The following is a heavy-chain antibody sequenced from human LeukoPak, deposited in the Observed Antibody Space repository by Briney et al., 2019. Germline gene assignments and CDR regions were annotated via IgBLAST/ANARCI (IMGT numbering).Heavy chain of an antibody. V-gene: IGHV1-46*01. D-gene: IGHD5-12*01. J-gene: IGHJ4*02. CDR1: GYTFTSYY. CDR3: ARPLLGYSGYESPYFDY. Sequence: GASVKVSCKASGYTFTSYYMHWVRQAPGQGLEWMGIINPSGGSTSYAQKFQGRVTMTRDTSTSTVYMELSSLRSEDTAVYYCARPLLGYSGYESPYFDYWGQGTLVTVSS. CDR2: INPSGGST.